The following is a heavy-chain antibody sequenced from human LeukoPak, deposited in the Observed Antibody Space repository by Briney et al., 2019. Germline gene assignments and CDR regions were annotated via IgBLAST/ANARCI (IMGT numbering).Heavy chain of an antibody. CDR3: ARGMVGATPGYYYYMDV. J-gene: IGHJ6*03. CDR1: GGSFSGYY. Sequence: SETLSFTCAVYGGSFSGYYWSWIRQPPGKGLEWIGEINHSGSTNYNPSLKSRVTISVDTSKNQFSLKLSSVTAADTAVYYCARGMVGATPGYYYYMDVWGKGTTVTVS. CDR2: INHSGST. V-gene: IGHV4-34*01. D-gene: IGHD1-26*01.